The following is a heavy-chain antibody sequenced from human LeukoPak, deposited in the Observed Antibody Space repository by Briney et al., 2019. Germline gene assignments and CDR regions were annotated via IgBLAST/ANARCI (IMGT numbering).Heavy chain of an antibody. Sequence: TGGSLRLSCAASGVTFSSYWMNWARKAPGKGLEWVASINHNGNVNYYVDSVKGRFTISRDNAKNSLYLQMSNLRAEDTAVYFCARGGGLDVWGQGATVTVSS. CDR3: ARGGGLDV. CDR2: INHNGNVN. V-gene: IGHV3-7*03. D-gene: IGHD3-16*01. CDR1: GVTFSSYW. J-gene: IGHJ6*02.